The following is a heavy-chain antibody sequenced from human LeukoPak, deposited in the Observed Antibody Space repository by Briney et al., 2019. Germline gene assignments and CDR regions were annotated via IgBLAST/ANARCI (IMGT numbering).Heavy chain of an antibody. D-gene: IGHD6-13*01. Sequence: ASVKVSCKASGYTFTSNDINWVRQATGQGLEWMGWMNPNSGNTGYAQKFQGRVAMTRNTSISTAYMELSSLRSEDTAVYYCARGTVCGSGGKCSGSWYYDYSGQGTLVTVSS. CDR1: GYTFTSND. CDR3: ARGTVCGSGGKCSGSWYYDY. J-gene: IGHJ4*02. CDR2: MNPNSGNT. V-gene: IGHV1-8*01.